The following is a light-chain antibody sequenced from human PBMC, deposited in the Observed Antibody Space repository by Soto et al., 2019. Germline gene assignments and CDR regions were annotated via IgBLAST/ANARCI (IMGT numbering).Light chain of an antibody. J-gene: IGLJ1*01. CDR2: GNN. Sequence: QSVLTQPPSVSGAPGQRVTISCTGSSSSIGAGYDVHWYQHLPGTAPKLLIYGNNYRPSGVPDRFSGSKSGTSASLAITGLQADDEADYYCQSYDNSLTGLHVFGTGTKLTVL. CDR3: QSYDNSLTGLHV. CDR1: SSSIGAGYD. V-gene: IGLV1-40*01.